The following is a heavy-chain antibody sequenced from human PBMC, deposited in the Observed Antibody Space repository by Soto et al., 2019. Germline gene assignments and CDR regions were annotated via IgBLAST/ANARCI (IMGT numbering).Heavy chain of an antibody. CDR1: GFTFTSYA. Sequence: PVGSLRLSCAVSGFTFTSYAMTWVRQPPGKGLEWVSSISGSADVIYYADSVKGRFTMSRDNSKVTLYLQLNSLRAEDTGVYYCAKVPFVGWEVRESDYWGQGTLVTVSS. CDR3: AKVPFVGWEVRESDY. V-gene: IGHV3-23*01. J-gene: IGHJ4*02. D-gene: IGHD1-26*01. CDR2: ISGSADVI.